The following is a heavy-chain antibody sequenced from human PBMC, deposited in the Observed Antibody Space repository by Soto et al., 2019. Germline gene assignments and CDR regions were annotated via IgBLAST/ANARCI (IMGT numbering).Heavy chain of an antibody. J-gene: IGHJ6*03. Sequence: EVHLVESGGGLVKPGGSLRLSCAASGFDFSPYSMNWVRQAPGKGLEWVSSINEDSSYIYYEHSLRGRFTISRDNAKESLYLQMNSLRAEDTAVYYCVRDFGWYFRSGYMDVWGDGATVTVSS. D-gene: IGHD3-3*01. CDR1: GFDFSPYS. V-gene: IGHV3-21*01. CDR3: VRDFGWYFRSGYMDV. CDR2: INEDSSYI.